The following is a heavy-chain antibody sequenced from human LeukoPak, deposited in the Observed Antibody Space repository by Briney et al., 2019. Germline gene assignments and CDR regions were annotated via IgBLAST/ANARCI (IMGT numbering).Heavy chain of an antibody. CDR1: GGSFSGYY. J-gene: IGHJ4*02. CDR3: ATGPPAMAGDVYYFDY. CDR2: INHSVST. Sequence: SETLSLTCAVSGGSFSGYYWSWIRQPPGKGLEWIGEINHSVSTNYNPSLKSRVTISVATSKKQFSLKLSSVTAAATAEYYCATGPPAMAGDVYYFDYWGQGTLVTVSS. V-gene: IGHV4-34*01. D-gene: IGHD6-19*01.